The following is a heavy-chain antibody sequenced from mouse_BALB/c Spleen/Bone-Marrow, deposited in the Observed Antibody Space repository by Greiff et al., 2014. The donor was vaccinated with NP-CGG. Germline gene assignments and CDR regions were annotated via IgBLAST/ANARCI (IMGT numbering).Heavy chain of an antibody. V-gene: IGHV2-9*02. J-gene: IGHJ4*01. CDR2: IWADGST. CDR3: ARITTATGAMDY. CDR1: GFSLTNYG. D-gene: IGHD1-2*01. Sequence: QVQLKESGPGLVAPSQSLSITCTVSGFSLTNYGVHWVRQPPGKGLEWLGVIWADGSTNYNSALMSRLSISKDNSKSQVFFKMNSLQTDDTAMYYCARITTATGAMDYWGQGTSDTVSS.